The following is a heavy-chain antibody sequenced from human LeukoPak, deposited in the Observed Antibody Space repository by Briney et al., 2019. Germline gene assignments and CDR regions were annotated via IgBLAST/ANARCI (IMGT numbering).Heavy chain of an antibody. CDR1: GFTFSSYG. CDR3: AKVLVAVAAEYYFDY. J-gene: IGHJ4*02. D-gene: IGHD6-19*01. V-gene: IGHV3-30*18. CDR2: ISYDGSAK. Sequence: PGRSLRLSCAASGFTFSSYGMHWVRQAPGKGLEWMAVISYDGSAKYYADSVKGRFTISRDNSKNTLYLQMNSLRAEDTAVYYCAKVLVAVAAEYYFDYWGQGTLVTVSS.